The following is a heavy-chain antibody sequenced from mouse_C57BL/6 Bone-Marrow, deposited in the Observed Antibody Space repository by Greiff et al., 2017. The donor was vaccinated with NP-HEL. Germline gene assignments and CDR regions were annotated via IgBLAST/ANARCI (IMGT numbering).Heavy chain of an antibody. Sequence: VQLQQQSVAELVRPGASVKLSCTASGFNIKNTYMHWVKQRPEQGLEWIGRIDPANGNTKYAPRFQGKATITADTSSNTAYLQLSSLTSEDTAIYYCARSDLYDGYYEGYAMDYWGQGTSVTVSS. V-gene: IGHV14-3*01. CDR2: IDPANGNT. CDR1: GFNIKNTY. J-gene: IGHJ4*01. CDR3: ARSDLYDGYYEGYAMDY. D-gene: IGHD2-3*01.